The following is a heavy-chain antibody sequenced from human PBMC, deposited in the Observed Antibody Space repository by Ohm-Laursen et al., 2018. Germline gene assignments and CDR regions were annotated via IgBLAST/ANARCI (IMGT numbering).Heavy chain of an antibody. CDR2: ISTYDGKT. J-gene: IGHJ6*02. V-gene: IGHV1-18*04. CDR3: ARDQTIFGVVIPSYYYYYGMDV. D-gene: IGHD3-3*01. Sequence: SVKVSCKASGYTFTGYYMHWVRQAPGQGLEWMGWISTYDGKTQFGQKFQGRVTMNTDMSTSTAYMELSSLRSDDTAVYYCARDQTIFGVVIPSYYYYYGMDVWGQGTTVTVSS. CDR1: GYTFTGYY.